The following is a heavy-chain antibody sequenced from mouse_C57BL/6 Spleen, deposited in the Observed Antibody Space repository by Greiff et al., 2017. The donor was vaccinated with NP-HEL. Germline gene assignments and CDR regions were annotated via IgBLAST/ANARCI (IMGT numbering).Heavy chain of an antibody. CDR1: GYTFTDYY. V-gene: IGHV1-26*01. Sequence: EVQLQQSGPELVKPGASVKISCKASGYTFTDYYMNWVKQSHGKSLEWIGDINPNNGGTSYNQKFKGKATLTVDKSSSTAYMERRSLTSEDSAVYYCARVLGLGYWGQGTTLTVSS. CDR2: INPNNGGT. J-gene: IGHJ2*01. CDR3: ARVLGLGY.